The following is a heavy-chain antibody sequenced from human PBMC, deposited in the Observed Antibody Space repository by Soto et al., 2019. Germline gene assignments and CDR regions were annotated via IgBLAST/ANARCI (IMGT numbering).Heavy chain of an antibody. CDR1: GFTVSTNY. D-gene: IGHD2-8*01. CDR2: IYTGGST. J-gene: IGHJ4*02. Sequence: EVQLVESGGGLIQPGGSLRLSGAASGFTVSTNYMNWVRQAPGKGLEWVSVIYTGGSTYYADSVKGRFTISRDNSKNTVFLQMRSLRAEDTAIYYCVRELNGFDYWGQGTLVTVSS. CDR3: VRELNGFDY. V-gene: IGHV3-53*01.